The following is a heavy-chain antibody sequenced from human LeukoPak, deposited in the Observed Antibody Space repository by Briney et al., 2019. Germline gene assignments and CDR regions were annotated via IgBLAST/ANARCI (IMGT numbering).Heavy chain of an antibody. Sequence: PGGSLRLSCEASGFTFRTYRMNWVRQAPGKGLVWVSRINEDGRVTSYATSVRGRFTIFRDSVENTLHLQMNSLRAEDTAVYYCVKDFGGELDSWGQGTLVTVSS. CDR3: VKDFGGELDS. J-gene: IGHJ5*01. V-gene: IGHV3-74*01. CDR2: INEDGRVT. CDR1: GFTFRTYR. D-gene: IGHD3-10*01.